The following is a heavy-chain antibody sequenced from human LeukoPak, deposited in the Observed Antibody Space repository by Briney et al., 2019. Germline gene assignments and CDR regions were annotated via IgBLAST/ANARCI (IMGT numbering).Heavy chain of an antibody. CDR1: GYSISSGYY. J-gene: IGHJ4*02. CDR3: ARVHDYGDYFDY. Sequence: PSETLSLTCTVSGYSISSGYYWGWIRQPPGKGLEWIGSIYHSGSTYYNPSLKSRVTISVDTSKNQFSLKLSSVTAADTAVYYCARVHDYGDYFDYWGQGTLVTVSS. D-gene: IGHD4-17*01. V-gene: IGHV4-38-2*02. CDR2: IYHSGST.